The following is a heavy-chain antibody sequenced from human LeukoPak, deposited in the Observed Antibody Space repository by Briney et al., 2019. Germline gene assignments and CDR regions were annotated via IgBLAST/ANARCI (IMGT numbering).Heavy chain of an antibody. CDR2: IYYSGST. CDR3: ARGRRYSSSWAKNWFDP. CDR1: GGSISSSSYY. D-gene: IGHD6-13*01. Sequence: SETLSLTCTVSGGSISSSSYYWGWIRQPPGKGLGWMGSIYYSGSTYYNPSLKSRVTISVDTSKNQFSLKLSSVTAADTAVYYCARGRRYSSSWAKNWFDPWGQGTLVTVSS. J-gene: IGHJ5*02. V-gene: IGHV4-39*01.